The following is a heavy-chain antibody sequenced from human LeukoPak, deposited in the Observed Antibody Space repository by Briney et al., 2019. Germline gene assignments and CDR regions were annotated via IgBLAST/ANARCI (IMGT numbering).Heavy chain of an antibody. Sequence: GGSLRLSCAASGFTFSSYAMNWVRQAPGKGLEWVSGISSSGGSTYYADSVKGRFTISRDNSRNTLYLQMNSLRAEDTAVYYCAGHLLWFGELSGGFDYWGQGTLVTVSS. CDR2: ISSSGGST. CDR3: AGHLLWFGELSGGFDY. V-gene: IGHV3-23*01. J-gene: IGHJ4*02. CDR1: GFTFSSYA. D-gene: IGHD3-10*01.